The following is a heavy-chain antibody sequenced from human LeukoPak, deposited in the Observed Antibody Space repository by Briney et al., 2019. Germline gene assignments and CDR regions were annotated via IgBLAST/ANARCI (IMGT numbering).Heavy chain of an antibody. V-gene: IGHV4-59*12. CDR1: GGSISSYY. D-gene: IGHD5-18*01. Sequence: SETLSLTCTVSGGSISSYYWSWIRQPPGKGLEWIGYIYYSGSTNYNPSLKSRVTMSVDTSKNQFSLKLSSVTAADTAVYYCARAGYSYGYAIDYWGQGTLVTVSS. J-gene: IGHJ4*02. CDR2: IYYSGST. CDR3: ARAGYSYGYAIDY.